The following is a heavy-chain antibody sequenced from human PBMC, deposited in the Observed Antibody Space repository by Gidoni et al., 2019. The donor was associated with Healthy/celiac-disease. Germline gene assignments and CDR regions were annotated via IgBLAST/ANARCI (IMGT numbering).Heavy chain of an antibody. V-gene: IGHV3-21*01. CDR3: ARWGAAAVDY. J-gene: IGHJ4*02. CDR2: ISSSSSYI. Sequence: EVQLVESGGGLVKPGGSLRPSCAASGFTFSSYSMNWFRQPPGKGLEWVSSISSSSSYIYYADSVKGRFTISRDNAKNSLYLQMNSLRAEDTAVYYCARWGAAAVDYWGQGTLVTVSS. CDR1: GFTFSSYS. D-gene: IGHD6-13*01.